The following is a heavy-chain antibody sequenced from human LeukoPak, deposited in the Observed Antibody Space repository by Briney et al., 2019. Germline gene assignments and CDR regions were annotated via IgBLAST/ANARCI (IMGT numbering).Heavy chain of an antibody. V-gene: IGHV3-23*01. CDR1: GFTFSSFA. CDR2: ISSSGSGT. CDR3: ARGTAAAANRNWFDS. D-gene: IGHD6-13*01. J-gene: IGHJ5*01. Sequence: GGSLRLSCAASGFTFSSFAMSWVRQAPGKGLEWVSTISSSGSGTYYADSVKGRFTISRDNSNNALYLQMNSPRAEDTAVYFCARGTAAAANRNWFDSWGQGTLVTVSS.